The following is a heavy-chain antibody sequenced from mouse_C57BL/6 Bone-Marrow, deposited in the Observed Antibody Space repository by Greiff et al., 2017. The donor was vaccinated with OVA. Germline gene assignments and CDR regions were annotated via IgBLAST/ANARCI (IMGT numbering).Heavy chain of an antibody. V-gene: IGHV1-82*01. J-gene: IGHJ1*03. CDR3: ARRGVSRYFDV. CDR2: IYPGDGDT. CDR1: GYAFSSSW. Sequence: LEESGPELVKPGASVKISCKASGYAFSSSWMNWVKQRPGKGLEWIGRIYPGDGDTNYNGKFKGKATLTADKSSSTAYMQLSSLTSEDSAVYFCARRGVSRYFDVWGTGTTVTVSS.